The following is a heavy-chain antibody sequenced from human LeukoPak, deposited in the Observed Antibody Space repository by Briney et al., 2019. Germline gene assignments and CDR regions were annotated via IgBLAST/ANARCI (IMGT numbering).Heavy chain of an antibody. D-gene: IGHD3-16*02. CDR3: ARELTMITFGGVIARPGAFDI. J-gene: IGHJ3*02. Sequence: GGSLRLSCVVSGLTFKNYAMNWFRQAPGKGLEWVSNISGGGGTTYYADSVKGRFTISRDNAKNSLYLQMNSLRAEDTAVYYCARELTMITFGGVIARPGAFDIWGQGTMVTVSS. CDR2: ISGGGGTT. CDR1: GLTFKNYA. V-gene: IGHV3-23*01.